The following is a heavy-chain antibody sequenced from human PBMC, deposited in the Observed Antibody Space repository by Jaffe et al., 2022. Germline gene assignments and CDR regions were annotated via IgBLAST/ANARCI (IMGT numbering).Heavy chain of an antibody. CDR2: INHSGST. Sequence: QVQLQQWGAGLLKPSETLSLTCAVYGGSFSGYYWSWIRQPPGKGLEWIGEINHSGSTNYNPSLKSRVTISVDTSKNQFSLKLSSVTAADTAVYYCARGFSQSDYGDSLGYFDYWGQGTLVTVSS. CDR1: GGSFSGYY. J-gene: IGHJ4*02. CDR3: ARGFSQSDYGDSLGYFDY. D-gene: IGHD4-17*01. V-gene: IGHV4-34*01.